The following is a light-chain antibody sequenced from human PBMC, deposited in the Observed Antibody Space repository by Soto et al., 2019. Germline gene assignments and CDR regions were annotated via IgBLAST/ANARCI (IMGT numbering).Light chain of an antibody. J-gene: IGLJ1*01. CDR3: AAWDDSLSGYV. Sequence: QSVLTQPPSASGTPGQRFTISCSGSSSNIGSNTVNWYQQLPGTAPKLLIYSNNQRPSGVPDRFSGSKSGTSASLAIIGLQSEDEADYYCAAWDDSLSGYVFGKGTKLPVL. CDR1: SSNIGSNT. CDR2: SNN. V-gene: IGLV1-44*01.